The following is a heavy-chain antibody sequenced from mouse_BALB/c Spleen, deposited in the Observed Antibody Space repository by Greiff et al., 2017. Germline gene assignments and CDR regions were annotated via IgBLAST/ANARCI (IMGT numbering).Heavy chain of an antibody. J-gene: IGHJ4*01. CDR1: GYTFSSYW. V-gene: IGHV1-9*01. CDR2: ILPGSGST. Sequence: VQLQQSGAELMKPGASVKVSCKATGYTFSSYWIEWVKQRPGHGLEWIGEILPGSGSTNYNEKFKGKATFTADTSSNTAYMQLSSLTSEDSAVYYCARRISYYAMDYWGQGTSVTVSS. CDR3: ARRISYYAMDY.